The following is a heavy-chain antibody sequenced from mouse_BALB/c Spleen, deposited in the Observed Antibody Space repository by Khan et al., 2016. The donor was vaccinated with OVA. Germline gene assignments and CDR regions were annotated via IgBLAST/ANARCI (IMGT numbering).Heavy chain of an antibody. CDR1: GYTFTDFA. CDR3: ARGSGNSRFAY. CDR2: ISTYYGDA. J-gene: IGHJ3*01. Sequence: QVQLKQSGAELVRPGVSVKLSCKGSGYTFTDFAMHWVKQSHAKSLEWIGVISTYYGDATYNQKFKGKATMTVDKSSRTAYMELARLTSDDSASYYWARGSGNSRFAYWGQGTLVTVSA. D-gene: IGHD1-3*01. V-gene: IGHV1S137*01.